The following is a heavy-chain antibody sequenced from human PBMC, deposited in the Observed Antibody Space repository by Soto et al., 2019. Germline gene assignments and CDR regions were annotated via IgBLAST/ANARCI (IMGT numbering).Heavy chain of an antibody. CDR3: AGSSGYRYWYFDY. CDR1: GGTFSSYA. J-gene: IGHJ4*02. Sequence: SVKVSCKASGGTFSSYAISWVRQAPGQGLEWMGGIIPIFGTANYAQKFQGRVTITADESTSTAYMELSSLRSEDTAVYYCAGSSGYRYWYFDYWGQGTLVTSPQ. CDR2: IIPIFGTA. V-gene: IGHV1-69*13. D-gene: IGHD3-22*01.